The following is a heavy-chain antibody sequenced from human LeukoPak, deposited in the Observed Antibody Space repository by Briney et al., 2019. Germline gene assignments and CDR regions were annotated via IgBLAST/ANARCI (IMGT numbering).Heavy chain of an antibody. CDR2: IYYSGGT. CDR1: GGSISSYY. V-gene: IGHV4-59*08. D-gene: IGHD3-10*01. J-gene: IGHJ3*02. Sequence: PSESLSLTCTVSGGSISSYYWSWIRQSPGKGLEWIGYIYYSGGTNYNPSLKSRITISVDTFRSQVSLKMRSVTAADTAVYYCARVLLWFGDFSVKAFDIWGQGTMVTVSS. CDR3: ARVLLWFGDFSVKAFDI.